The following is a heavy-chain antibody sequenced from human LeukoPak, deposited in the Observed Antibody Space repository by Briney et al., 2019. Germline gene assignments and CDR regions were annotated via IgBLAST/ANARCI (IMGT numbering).Heavy chain of an antibody. CDR2: ITGSSSTI. D-gene: IGHD2-2*01. CDR3: ASCSSTNCY. Sequence: GGSLRLSCAASGFMFSRYWMSWVRQAPGKGLGWVSFITGSSSTIYYADSVKGRFTISRDNAKNSLYLQMNSLRAEDTAVYYCASCSSTNCYWGQGTLVTVSS. J-gene: IGHJ4*02. V-gene: IGHV3-48*01. CDR1: GFMFSRYW.